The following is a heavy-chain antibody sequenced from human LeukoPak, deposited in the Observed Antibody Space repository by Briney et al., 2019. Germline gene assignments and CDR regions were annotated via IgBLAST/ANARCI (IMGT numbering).Heavy chain of an antibody. CDR1: GFTFSNSW. D-gene: IGHD2-15*01. Sequence: GGSLRLSCAAYGFTFSNSWMTWVREAPGKGLEWVATINPDGSKVAYVGSVKGRFTISRDNAKNSVYLQMSSLRVEEMGVFYCARDRGYSSFDYWGQGALVAVSS. CDR2: INPDGSKV. J-gene: IGHJ4*02. CDR3: ARDRGYSSFDY. V-gene: IGHV3-7*01.